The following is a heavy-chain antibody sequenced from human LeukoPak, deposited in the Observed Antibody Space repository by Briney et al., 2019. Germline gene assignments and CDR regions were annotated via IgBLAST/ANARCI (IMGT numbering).Heavy chain of an antibody. CDR3: ARESGGDQWELLKFDP. Sequence: ASVKVSCKASGYTFTSYGISWVRQAPGQGLEWMGWISAYNGNTNYAQKLQGRVTMTTDTSTSTAYMELRSLRSDDTAVYYCARESGGDQWELLKFDPWGQGTLVTVSS. D-gene: IGHD1-26*01. V-gene: IGHV1-18*01. CDR1: GYTFTSYG. CDR2: ISAYNGNT. J-gene: IGHJ5*02.